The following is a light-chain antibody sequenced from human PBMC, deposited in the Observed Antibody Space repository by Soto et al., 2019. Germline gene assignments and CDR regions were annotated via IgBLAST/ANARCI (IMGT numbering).Light chain of an antibody. J-gene: IGLJ2*01. Sequence: QSVLTQPPSASGTPGQRVTISCSGSSYNIGSNYVYWYQQLPGTAPKLLIYRNNQRPSGVPDRFSGSKSGTSASLAISGLRSEDEADYYCAAWDDSLSGNVVFGGGTKVTVL. CDR1: SYNIGSNY. V-gene: IGLV1-47*01. CDR2: RNN. CDR3: AAWDDSLSGNVV.